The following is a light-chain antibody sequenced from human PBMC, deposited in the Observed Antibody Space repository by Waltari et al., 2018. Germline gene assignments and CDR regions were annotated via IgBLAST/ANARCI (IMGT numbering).Light chain of an antibody. CDR2: EDN. V-gene: IGLV6-57*04. J-gene: IGLJ2*01. CDR1: SGSIGSNY. CDR3: QSADNTPQVI. Sequence: NFLLTQPHSVSESPGKTITISCTRSSGSIGSNYVPWYQPRPGSAPITLIYEDNQRPSGVPDRYSGYIDSSPNSASLTSAGLKTEDEADYYGQSADNTPQVIFGGGTKLAVL.